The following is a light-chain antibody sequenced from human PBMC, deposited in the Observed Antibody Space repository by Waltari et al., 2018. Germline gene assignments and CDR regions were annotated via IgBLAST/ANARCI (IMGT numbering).Light chain of an antibody. Sequence: IVMTQSPISLPVTPGEPASISCTSSQSLRHSNGNYHLSWYLQKSGQSPQLLIYVGSNRASGVPDRFSGSGSGTDFTLKISRVEADDVGIYYCMQTLQNPWTFGQGTNVDIK. CDR2: VGS. V-gene: IGKV2-28*01. CDR1: QSLRHSNGNYH. J-gene: IGKJ1*01. CDR3: MQTLQNPWT.